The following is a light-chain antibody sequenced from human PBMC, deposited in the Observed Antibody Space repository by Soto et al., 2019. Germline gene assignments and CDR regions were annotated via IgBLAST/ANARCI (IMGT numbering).Light chain of an antibody. V-gene: IGKV3-15*01. Sequence: DIVMTQSPATLSVSPGERATLSCRASQSVASNLAWYQQRPGQAPRLLIYGASTRATGVPVRFSGSGSGTEFTLTISSLQSEDFAGDYCHHYNNWPHTVGGGTKVELK. CDR1: QSVASN. J-gene: IGKJ4*01. CDR2: GAS. CDR3: HHYNNWPHT.